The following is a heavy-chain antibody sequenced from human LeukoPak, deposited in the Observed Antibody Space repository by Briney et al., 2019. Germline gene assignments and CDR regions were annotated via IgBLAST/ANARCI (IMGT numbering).Heavy chain of an antibody. Sequence: GGSLRLSCAASGFTFSGHWMYWLRQAPGKGLAWVSRINGDGSATNYAGSMTGRFTISRDNAKNILYLQMNSLREDDTAVYYCARDINWGQVDYWGQGTLVTVSS. CDR1: GFTFSGHW. D-gene: IGHD7-27*01. CDR2: INGDGSAT. J-gene: IGHJ4*02. V-gene: IGHV3-74*01. CDR3: ARDINWGQVDY.